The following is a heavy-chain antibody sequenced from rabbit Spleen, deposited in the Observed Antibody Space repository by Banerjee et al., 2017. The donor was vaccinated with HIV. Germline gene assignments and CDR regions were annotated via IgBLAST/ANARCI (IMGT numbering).Heavy chain of an antibody. CDR2: IYAGSSGST. Sequence: EESGGDLVKPEGSLTLTCTASGFSFSSSYWICWVRQAPGKGLEWIACIYAGSSGSTYYASWAKGRFTISKTSSTTVSLQMTSLTAADTATYFCAREGDADAGDFDLWGPGTLVTVS. CDR3: AREGDADAGDFDL. D-gene: IGHD6-1*01. CDR1: GFSFSSSYW. J-gene: IGHJ4*01. V-gene: IGHV1S45*01.